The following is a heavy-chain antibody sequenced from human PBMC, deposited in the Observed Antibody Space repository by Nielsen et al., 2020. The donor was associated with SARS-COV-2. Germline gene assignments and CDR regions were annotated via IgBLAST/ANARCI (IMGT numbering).Heavy chain of an antibody. Sequence: WIRQPPGKGLEWVSVIYSGGSTYYADSVRGRFTISRDNAKNTLYLQMNSLRAEDTAVYYCATHYYYGMDVWGQGTTVTVSS. CDR3: ATHYYYGMDV. CDR2: IYSGGST. J-gene: IGHJ6*02. D-gene: IGHD4-23*01. V-gene: IGHV3-53*01.